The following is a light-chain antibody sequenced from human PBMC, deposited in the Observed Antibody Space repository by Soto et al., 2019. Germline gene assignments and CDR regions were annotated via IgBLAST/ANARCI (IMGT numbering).Light chain of an antibody. Sequence: QSALTQPASVSGSPGQSITISCTGTSSDVGGYNYVSWYQQHPVKAPKLMIYDVSNRPSGVSNRFSGSKSGNTASLTISGLQADDEADYYCSSYTSSSTLVVFGGGTKLTVL. CDR2: DVS. J-gene: IGLJ2*01. CDR3: SSYTSSSTLVV. CDR1: SSDVGGYNY. V-gene: IGLV2-14*01.